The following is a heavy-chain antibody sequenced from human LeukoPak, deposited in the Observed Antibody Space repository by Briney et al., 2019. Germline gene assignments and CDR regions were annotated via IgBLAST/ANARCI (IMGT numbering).Heavy chain of an antibody. Sequence: ASVKVSCKASGYTFTGYYMHWVRQAPGQGLEWMGWINPNSGGTNYAQKFQGRVTMTRDTSISTAYMELSRLRSDDTAVYYCAREANHNYYYYGMDVWGQGTTVTVSS. CDR1: GYTFTGYY. J-gene: IGHJ6*02. CDR2: INPNSGGT. V-gene: IGHV1-2*02. CDR3: AREANHNYYYYGMDV.